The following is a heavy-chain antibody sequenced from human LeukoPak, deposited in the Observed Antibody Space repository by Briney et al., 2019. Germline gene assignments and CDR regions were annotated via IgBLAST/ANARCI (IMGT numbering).Heavy chain of an antibody. CDR2: FDPEDGET. V-gene: IGHV1-24*01. CDR3: ATKANSGKPQEFDAFDI. J-gene: IGHJ3*02. D-gene: IGHD5-12*01. CDR1: GYTLTELS. Sequence: ASVKVSCKVSGYTLTELSMHWVRQAPGKGLEWMGGFDPEDGETIYAQKFQGRVTMTEDTSTDTAYMELSSLRSEDTAVYYCATKANSGKPQEFDAFDIWGQGTMVTVSS.